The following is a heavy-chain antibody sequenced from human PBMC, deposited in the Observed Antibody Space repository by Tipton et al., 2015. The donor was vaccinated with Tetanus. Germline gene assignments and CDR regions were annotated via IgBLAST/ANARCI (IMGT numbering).Heavy chain of an antibody. CDR3: AHKGVIWYGMDV. CDR1: GFTFSSYA. V-gene: IGHV3-30*04. D-gene: IGHD2-21*01. Sequence: QLVQSGGGLVKPGGSLRLSCAASGFTFSSYAMHWVRQAPGKGLEWVAVISYDGSNKYYADSVKGRFTISRDNSKNTLYLQMNSLRAEDTAVYYCAHKGVIWYGMDVWGQGTTVTVSS. CDR2: ISYDGSNK. J-gene: IGHJ6*02.